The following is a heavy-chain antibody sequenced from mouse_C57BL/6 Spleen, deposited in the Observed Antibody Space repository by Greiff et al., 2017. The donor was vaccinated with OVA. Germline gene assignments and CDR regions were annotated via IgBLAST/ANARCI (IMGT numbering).Heavy chain of an antibody. Sequence: EVHLVESGGGLVQPKGSLKLSCAASGFTFNTYAMHWVRQAPGKGLEWVARIRSKSSNYATYYADSVKDRFTISRDDSQSMLYLQMNNLKTEDTAMYYCVSDSPITTDYAMDYWGQGTSVTVSS. D-gene: IGHD1-2*01. CDR2: IRSKSSNYAT. CDR1: GFTFNTYA. V-gene: IGHV10-3*01. CDR3: VSDSPITTDYAMDY. J-gene: IGHJ4*01.